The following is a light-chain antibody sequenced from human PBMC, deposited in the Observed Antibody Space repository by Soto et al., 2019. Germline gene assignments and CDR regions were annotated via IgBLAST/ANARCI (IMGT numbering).Light chain of an antibody. Sequence: EIVMTQSPATLSVSPGERATLSCRASQSVSSNLAWYQQKPGQAPRLLIYGASTRATGIPGRFSGSGSGTEFALTISSLQSEDLGIYYCQQYNRWTSITFGQGTRLEMK. J-gene: IGKJ5*01. CDR2: GAS. V-gene: IGKV3-15*01. CDR1: QSVSSN. CDR3: QQYNRWTSIT.